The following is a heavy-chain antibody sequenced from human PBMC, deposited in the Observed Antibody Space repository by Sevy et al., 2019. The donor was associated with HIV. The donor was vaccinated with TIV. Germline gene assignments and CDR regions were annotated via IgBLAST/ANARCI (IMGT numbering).Heavy chain of an antibody. D-gene: IGHD3-22*01. CDR1: GFTVSSNY. J-gene: IGHJ4*02. CDR3: ARGGAPESYDSSGYFDY. Sequence: GGSLRLSCAASGFTVSSNYMSWVRQAPGKGLEWVSVIYSGGSTYYADSVKGRFTISRDNSKNTLYLQMNSLRAEDTAVYYCARGGAPESYDSSGYFDYWGQGTLVTVSS. CDR2: IYSGGST. V-gene: IGHV3-53*01.